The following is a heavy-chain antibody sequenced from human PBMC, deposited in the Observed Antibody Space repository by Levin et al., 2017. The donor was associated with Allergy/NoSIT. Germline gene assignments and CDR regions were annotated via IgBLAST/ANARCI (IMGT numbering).Heavy chain of an antibody. Sequence: GESLKISCAASGFTVSSNYMSWVRQAPGKGLEWVSVIYSGGSTYYADSVKGRFTISRDNSKNTLYLQMNSLRAEDTAVYYCARDGDYSSDYWGQGTLVTVSS. D-gene: IGHD4-17*01. J-gene: IGHJ4*02. CDR2: IYSGGST. CDR3: ARDGDYSSDY. CDR1: GFTVSSNY. V-gene: IGHV3-53*01.